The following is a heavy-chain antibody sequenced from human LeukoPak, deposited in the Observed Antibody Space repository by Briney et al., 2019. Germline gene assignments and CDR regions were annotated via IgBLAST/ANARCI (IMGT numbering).Heavy chain of an antibody. CDR1: GFTFSSFG. D-gene: IGHD3-10*01. J-gene: IGHJ4*02. CDR2: IRSDGSDK. V-gene: IGHV3-30*02. CDR3: AKDVGSFGTDY. Sequence: TGGSLRLSCAASGFTFSSFGMYWVRQAPGKGLDWVAFIRSDGSDKYHADSVKGRFTISRDNSKNTLYLQMNSLRAEDTAVYFCAKDVGSFGTDYWGQGTLVAVSS.